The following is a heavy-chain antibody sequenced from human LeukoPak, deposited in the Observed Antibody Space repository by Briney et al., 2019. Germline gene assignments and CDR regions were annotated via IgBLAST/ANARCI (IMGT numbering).Heavy chain of an antibody. CDR1: GGSISSGGYS. Sequence: PSETLSLTCAVSGGSISSGGYSWSWIRQPPGKGLEWIGYIYHSGGTYYNPSLKSRVTISVDRSKNQFSLKLSSVTAADTAVYYCARALGDYYYGMDVWGQGTTVTVSS. CDR3: ARALGDYYYGMDV. CDR2: IYHSGGT. D-gene: IGHD3-3*02. V-gene: IGHV4-30-2*01. J-gene: IGHJ6*02.